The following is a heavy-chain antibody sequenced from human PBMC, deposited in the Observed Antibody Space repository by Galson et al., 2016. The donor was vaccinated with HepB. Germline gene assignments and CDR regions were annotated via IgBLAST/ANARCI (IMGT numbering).Heavy chain of an antibody. CDR1: GVSLSSYY. CDR3: ARVRIAVAENSYFFDS. Sequence: SETLSLTCTVSGVSLSSYYWSWIRQPPGKGLEWIGYIHYSGGSTNYNPSLKSRVTISVDTLKNQFSLRLSSVTAADTAVYFCARVRIAVAENSYFFDSWGQGTLVTVSS. D-gene: IGHD6-19*01. J-gene: IGHJ4*02. CDR2: IHYSGGST. V-gene: IGHV4-59*01.